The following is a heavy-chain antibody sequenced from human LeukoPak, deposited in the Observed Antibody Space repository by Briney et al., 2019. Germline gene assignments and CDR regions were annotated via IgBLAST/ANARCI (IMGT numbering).Heavy chain of an antibody. J-gene: IGHJ6*03. CDR3: ARERVVVVAATEVLHYYYYMDV. D-gene: IGHD2-15*01. CDR2: IKKDGSEK. V-gene: IGHV3-7*01. CDR1: GFTFSSYW. Sequence: WGSLSLSCAASGFTFSSYWMSWVRKAQGQGQEWVANIKKDGSEKYYVVSVKGRFTISRDNAKNSLYLQMNSLRAEDTAVYYCARERVVVVAATEVLHYYYYMDVWGKGTTVTVSS.